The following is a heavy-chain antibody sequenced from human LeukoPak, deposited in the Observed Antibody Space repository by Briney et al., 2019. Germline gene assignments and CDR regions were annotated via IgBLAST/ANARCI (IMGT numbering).Heavy chain of an antibody. CDR3: ARDVTTVSKNWFDP. CDR2: ISAYNGNT. J-gene: IGHJ5*02. V-gene: IGHV1-18*01. D-gene: IGHD4-11*01. CDR1: GYTFTSYG. Sequence: ASVKVSCKASGYTFTSYGISWVRQAPGQGLEWMGWISAYNGNTNYARKLQGRVTMTTDTSTSTAYMELRSLRSDDTAVYYCARDVTTVSKNWFDPWGQGTLVTVSS.